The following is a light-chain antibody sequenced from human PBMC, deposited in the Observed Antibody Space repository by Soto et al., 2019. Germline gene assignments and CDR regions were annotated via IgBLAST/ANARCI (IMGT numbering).Light chain of an antibody. CDR2: DAS. Sequence: DIVLTQSPATLSLSPGERATLSCRASQSVSNYLAWYQQKPGQAPRLLIYDASNRATGIPARFSGSGSGTDFTPTISSLAPEDFAVYYCQQRSNWPPRITLGGGTKVKTK. J-gene: IGKJ4*02. V-gene: IGKV3-11*01. CDR3: QQRSNWPPRIT. CDR1: QSVSNY.